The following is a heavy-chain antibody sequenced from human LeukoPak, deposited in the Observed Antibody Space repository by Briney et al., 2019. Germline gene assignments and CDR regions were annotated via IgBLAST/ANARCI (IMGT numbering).Heavy chain of an antibody. CDR2: IKQDGSEK. J-gene: IGHJ4*02. V-gene: IGHV3-7*01. CDR1: GFTFSSYW. Sequence: PGGSLRLSCAASGFTFSSYWMSWVRQAPGKGLEWVANIKQDGSEKYYVDSVKGRFTISRDNAKNSLYLQMNSLRAEDTAVYYCARDKRGIVATSDRNDYWGQGTLVTVSS. CDR3: ARDKRGIVATSDRNDY. D-gene: IGHD5-12*01.